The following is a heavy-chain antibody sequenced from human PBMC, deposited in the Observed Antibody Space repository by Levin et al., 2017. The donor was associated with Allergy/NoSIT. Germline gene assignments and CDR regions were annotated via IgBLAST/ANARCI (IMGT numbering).Heavy chain of an antibody. V-gene: IGHV5-51*01. J-gene: IGHJ6*02. CDR2: IYPGDSDT. CDR3: ARRTGPRGSYYYGMDV. D-gene: IGHD3/OR15-3a*01. Sequence: RGESLKISCKGSGYSFTSYWIGWVRQMPGKGLEWMGIIYPGDSDTRYSPSFQGQVTISADKSISTAYLQWSSLKASDTAMYYCARRTGPRGSYYYGMDVWGQGTTVTVSS. CDR1: GYSFTSYW.